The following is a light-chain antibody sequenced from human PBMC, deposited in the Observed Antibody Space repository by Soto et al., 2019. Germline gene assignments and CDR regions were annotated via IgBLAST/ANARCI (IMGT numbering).Light chain of an antibody. CDR1: QSISSN. CDR2: RTS. V-gene: IGKV3-15*01. J-gene: IGKJ4*01. CDR3: QHYNNWPRAT. Sequence: EIVMTQSPATLSVSPGERATLSCRASQSISSNLAWYQQKPGQAPRLLMFRTSSRATGFPARFSGSGSGTEFNLTLSSLQSEDFGVYYCQHYNNWPRATFGGGTQVEI.